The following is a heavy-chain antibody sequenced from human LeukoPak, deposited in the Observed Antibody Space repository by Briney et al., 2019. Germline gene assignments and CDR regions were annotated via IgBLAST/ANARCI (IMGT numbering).Heavy chain of an antibody. J-gene: IGHJ6*02. CDR1: GFTFSSYG. V-gene: IGHV3-30*18. D-gene: IGHD6-19*01. CDR2: ISYDGSNK. CDR3: AKDKVRGTGYSSGWLYYYYGMDV. Sequence: GGSLRLSCAASGFTFSSYGMHWVRQAPGKGLEWVAVISYDGSNKYYADSVKGRFTISRDNSKNTLYLQMNSLRAEDTAVYYCAKDKVRGTGYSSGWLYYYYGMDVWGQGTTVTVSS.